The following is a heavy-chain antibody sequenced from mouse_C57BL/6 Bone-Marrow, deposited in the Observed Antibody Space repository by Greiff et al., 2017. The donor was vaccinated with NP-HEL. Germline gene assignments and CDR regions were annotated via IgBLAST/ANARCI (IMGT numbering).Heavy chain of an antibody. CDR1: GYTFTSYW. V-gene: IGHV1-55*01. D-gene: IGHD1-1*01. Sequence: QVQLQQPGAELVKPGASVKMSCKASGYTFTSYWITWVKQRPGQGLEWIGDIYPGSGSTNYNEKFKSKATLTVDTSSSTAYMQRSSLTSEDSAVYYCARPPYYYGSSLDYWGQGTTLTVSS. CDR2: IYPGSGST. J-gene: IGHJ2*01. CDR3: ARPPYYYGSSLDY.